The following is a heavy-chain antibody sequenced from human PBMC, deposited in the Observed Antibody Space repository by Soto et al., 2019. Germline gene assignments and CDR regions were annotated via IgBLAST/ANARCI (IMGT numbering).Heavy chain of an antibody. CDR1: GFSFSKYK. Sequence: GESLKISCEGSGFSFSKYKIGWVRQMPGKGLEWMGIINPGDSDTRYSPSFQGQVTISADKSISTAYLQWSTLKASDTATYYWAASYGDYYYNCYGMDDWGQGTTVTVSS. CDR3: AASYGDYYYNCYGMDD. J-gene: IGHJ6*02. V-gene: IGHV5-51*01. CDR2: INPGDSDT. D-gene: IGHD4-17*01.